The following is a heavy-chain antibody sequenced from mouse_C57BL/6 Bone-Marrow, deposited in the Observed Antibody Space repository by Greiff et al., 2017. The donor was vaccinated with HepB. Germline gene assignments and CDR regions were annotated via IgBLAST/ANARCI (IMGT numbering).Heavy chain of an antibody. CDR2: ISDGGSYT. V-gene: IGHV5-4*03. Sequence: EVMLVESGGGLVKPGGSLKLSCAASGFTFSSYAMSWVRQTPEKRLEWVATISDGGSYTYYPDNVKGRFTISRDNAKNNLYLQMSSLKSEDTAMYYCARHRPPVTANYAMDYWGQGTSVTVSS. CDR3: ARHRPPVTANYAMDY. CDR1: GFTFSSYA. D-gene: IGHD2-12*01. J-gene: IGHJ4*01.